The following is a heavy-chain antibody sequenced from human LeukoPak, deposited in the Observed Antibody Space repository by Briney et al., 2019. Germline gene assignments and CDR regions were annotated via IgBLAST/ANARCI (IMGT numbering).Heavy chain of an antibody. CDR2: IYYSGST. J-gene: IGHJ4*02. V-gene: IGHV4-59*01. Sequence: PSETLSLTCTVSGGSISSYYRSWIRQPPGKGLEWIGYIYYSGSTNYNPSLKSRVTISVDTSKNQFSLKLSSVTAADTAVYYCARYSGYDYSFEYWGQGTLVTVSS. D-gene: IGHD5-12*01. CDR1: GGSISSYY. CDR3: ARYSGYDYSFEY.